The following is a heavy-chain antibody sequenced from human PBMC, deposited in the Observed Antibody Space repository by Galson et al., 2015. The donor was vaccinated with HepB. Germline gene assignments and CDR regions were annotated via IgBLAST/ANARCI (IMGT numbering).Heavy chain of an antibody. CDR3: AKDGGQRVGGQRDY. J-gene: IGHJ4*02. D-gene: IGHD1-26*01. CDR2: IWYDGSNK. V-gene: IGHV3-33*06. CDR1: GFTFSSYG. Sequence: SLRLSCAASGFTFSSYGMHWVRQAPGKGLEWVAVIWYDGSNKYYADSVKGRFTISRDNSKNTLYLQMNGLRAEDTAVYYCAKDGGQRVGGQRDYWGQGTLVTVSS.